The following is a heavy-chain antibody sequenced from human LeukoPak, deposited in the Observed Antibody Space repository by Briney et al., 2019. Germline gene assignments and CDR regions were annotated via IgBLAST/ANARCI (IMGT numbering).Heavy chain of an antibody. V-gene: IGHV3-53*01. J-gene: IGHJ4*02. D-gene: IGHD5-18*01. CDR2: FYSGGSS. CDR1: GFTVRSIY. Sequence: GGSLRLPCAASGFTVRSIYMTWVRQAPGKGLEWVPSFYSGGSSYYADSVKGRFIISRDSSTDTLYLQMNSLRVEDTAVYFCARDRGYGYGFFDYWGQGTLVTVSS. CDR3: ARDRGYGYGFFDY.